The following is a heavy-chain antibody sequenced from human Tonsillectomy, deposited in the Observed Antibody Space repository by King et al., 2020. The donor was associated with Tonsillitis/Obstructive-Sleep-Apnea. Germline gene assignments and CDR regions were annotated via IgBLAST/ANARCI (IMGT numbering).Heavy chain of an antibody. CDR1: GGSFSGYY. CDR3: ARGRSPRGYCSSASCYTNGVKTYYFDY. CDR2: INHSGSP. V-gene: IGHV4-34*01. J-gene: IGHJ4*02. D-gene: IGHD2-2*02. Sequence: VQLQQWGAGLLKPSETLSLTCAVYGGSFSGYYWSWIRQPPGKGLEWIGEINHSGSPNYNPSLKSRVTISVDTSKNQFSLKLSSVTAADTAVYYCARGRSPRGYCSSASCYTNGVKTYYFDYWGQGTLVTVSS.